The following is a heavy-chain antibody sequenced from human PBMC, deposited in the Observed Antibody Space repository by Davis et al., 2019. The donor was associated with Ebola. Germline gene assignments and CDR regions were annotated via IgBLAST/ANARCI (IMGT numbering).Heavy chain of an antibody. D-gene: IGHD5-12*01. CDR1: GFTFSSYA. J-gene: IGHJ2*01. CDR2: ISSNGGST. CDR3: ARWRVATMSDL. Sequence: PGGSLRLPCAASGFTFSSYAMHWVRQAPGKGLEYVSAISSNGGSTYYANSVKGRFTISRDNSKNTLYLQMGSLRAEDMAVYYCARWRVATMSDLWGRGTLVTVSS. V-gene: IGHV3-64*01.